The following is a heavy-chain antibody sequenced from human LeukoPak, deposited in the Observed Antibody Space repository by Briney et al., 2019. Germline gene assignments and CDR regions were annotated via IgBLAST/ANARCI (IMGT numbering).Heavy chain of an antibody. Sequence: SETLSLTCAVYGGSFSGYYWSWIRQPPGKGLEWVGEINHSGSTNYNPSLKSRVTISVDTSKYQFSLKLSSVTAADTAVYYCARGRYCSSTSCHRYYFDYWGQGTLVTVSS. J-gene: IGHJ4*02. CDR2: INHSGST. CDR1: GGSFSGYY. CDR3: ARGRYCSSTSCHRYYFDY. V-gene: IGHV4-34*01. D-gene: IGHD2-2*02.